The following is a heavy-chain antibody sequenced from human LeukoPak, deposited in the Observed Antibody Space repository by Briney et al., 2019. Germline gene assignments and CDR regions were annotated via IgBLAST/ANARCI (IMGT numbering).Heavy chain of an antibody. Sequence: SETLSLTCAVYGGSFSGYYWSWIRQPPGKGLEWIGEINHSGSTNYNPSLKSRVTISVDTSKNQFSLKLSSVTAADTAVYYCARGSPYGYSYGSGYFDYWGQGTLVTVSS. D-gene: IGHD5-18*01. CDR2: INHSGST. J-gene: IGHJ4*02. CDR1: GGSFSGYY. V-gene: IGHV4-34*01. CDR3: ARGSPYGYSYGSGYFDY.